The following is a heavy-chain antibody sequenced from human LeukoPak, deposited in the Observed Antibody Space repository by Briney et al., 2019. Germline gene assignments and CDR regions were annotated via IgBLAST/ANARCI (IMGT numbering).Heavy chain of an antibody. CDR3: ARRGRYYYDSSGYYPGPYYYYYGMDV. V-gene: IGHV5-51*01. J-gene: IGHJ6*02. Sequence: GESLKISCKGSGYSFTSYWIGWVRQMPGKGLEWMGIIYPGDSDTRYSPSFQGQVTISADKSISTAYLQWSSLEASDTAMYYCARRGRYYYDSSGYYPGPYYYYYGMDVWGQGTTVTVSS. D-gene: IGHD3-22*01. CDR2: IYPGDSDT. CDR1: GYSFTSYW.